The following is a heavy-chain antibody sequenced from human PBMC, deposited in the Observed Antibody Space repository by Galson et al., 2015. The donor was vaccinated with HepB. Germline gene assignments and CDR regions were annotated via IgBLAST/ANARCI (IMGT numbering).Heavy chain of an antibody. J-gene: IGHJ4*02. D-gene: IGHD2-2*01. CDR3: ARDGFSRYCSSTSCLDFDY. Sequence: SLRLSCAASGFTFSSYWMSWVRQAPGKGLEWVANIKQDGSEKYYVDSVKGRFTISRDNAKNSLYLQMNSLRAEDTAVYYCARDGFSRYCSSTSCLDFDYWGQGTLVTVSS. CDR2: IKQDGSEK. CDR1: GFTFSSYW. V-gene: IGHV3-7*01.